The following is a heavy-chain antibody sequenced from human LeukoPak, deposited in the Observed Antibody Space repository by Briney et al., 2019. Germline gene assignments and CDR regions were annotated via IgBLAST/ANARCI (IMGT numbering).Heavy chain of an antibody. CDR3: AEDSSGHYY. V-gene: IGHV3-30*18. CDR2: ISYDGSNK. Sequence: HPGGSLRLSCAASGFTFSSYGMHWVRQAPGKGLEWVAVISYDGSNKYYADSVKGRFTISRDNSKNTLYLQMNSLRAEDTAVYYCAEDSSGHYYWGQGTLVTVSS. CDR1: GFTFSSYG. D-gene: IGHD3-22*01. J-gene: IGHJ4*02.